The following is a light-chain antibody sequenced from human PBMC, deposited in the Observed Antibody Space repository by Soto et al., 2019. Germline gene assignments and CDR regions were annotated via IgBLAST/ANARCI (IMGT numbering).Light chain of an antibody. J-gene: IGKJ3*01. V-gene: IGKV1-9*01. CDR2: AAS. CDR3: QQLNSYPFT. CDR1: QGISSY. Sequence: IQLTQSPSSLSASVGDRVTITCRASQGISSYLAWYQQKPGKAPKLLIYAASTLQSGVPSRFIGSGSGTDCTLTISSLHPEEFETYYCQQLNSYPFTFGPGTKVDIK.